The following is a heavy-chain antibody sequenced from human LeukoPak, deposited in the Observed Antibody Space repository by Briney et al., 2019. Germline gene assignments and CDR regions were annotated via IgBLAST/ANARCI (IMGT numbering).Heavy chain of an antibody. D-gene: IGHD6-19*01. Sequence: SETLSLTCPVSGAPISSSNYWGLVRQSPRKGLEWIGSVSSWGTTYYHPSFKSRVTVSVDTSRTHFSLELTSCCARLHSRGNTGWFFYFDSGGQGTLVTVSS. CDR1: GAPISSSNY. CDR3: GWFFYFDS. J-gene: IGHJ4*02. V-gene: IGHV4-39*02. CDR2: VSSWGTT.